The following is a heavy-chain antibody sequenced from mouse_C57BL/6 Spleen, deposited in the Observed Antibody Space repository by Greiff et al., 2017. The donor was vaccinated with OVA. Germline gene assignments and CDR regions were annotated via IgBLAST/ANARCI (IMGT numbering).Heavy chain of an antibody. J-gene: IGHJ2*01. V-gene: IGHV1-39*01. D-gene: IGHD3-3*01. CDR3: SRVARGPDFDY. CDR1: GYSFTDYY. Sequence: VQLQQSGPELVKPGASVKISCKASGYSFTDYYMNWVKQSHGKSLEWIGVINPNYGTTSYNQKFKGKATLTVDQSSSTAYMQLNSLTSEYSAVYSCSRVARGPDFDYWGQGTTLTVSS. CDR2: INPNYGTT.